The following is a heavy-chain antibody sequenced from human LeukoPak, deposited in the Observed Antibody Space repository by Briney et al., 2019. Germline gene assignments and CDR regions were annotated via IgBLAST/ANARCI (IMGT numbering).Heavy chain of an antibody. J-gene: IGHJ4*02. CDR3: ARGGSGYDYEEEYFDY. V-gene: IGHV4-39*07. D-gene: IGHD5-12*01. Sequence: SETLSLTCTVSGGSISSSSYYWGWIRQPPGKGLEWIGSIYYSGSTYYNPSLKSRVTISVDTSKNQFSLKLSSVTAADTAVYYCARGGSGYDYEEEYFDYWGQGTLVTVSS. CDR1: GGSISSSSYY. CDR2: IYYSGST.